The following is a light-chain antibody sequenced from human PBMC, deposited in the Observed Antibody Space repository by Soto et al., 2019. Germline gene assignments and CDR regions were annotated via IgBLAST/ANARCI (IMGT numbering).Light chain of an antibody. CDR2: GAS. Sequence: EIVLTPSPGTLSFSPWERATLCFGASESVSSSYLAWYQQKPGQAPRLVIYGASRRATGIPDRFSGSGSGTDFTLTISRLEPEDFAVYFCQHYGAPPRPFGQGTKVDIK. J-gene: IGKJ1*01. CDR1: ESVSSSY. CDR3: QHYGAPPRP. V-gene: IGKV3-20*01.